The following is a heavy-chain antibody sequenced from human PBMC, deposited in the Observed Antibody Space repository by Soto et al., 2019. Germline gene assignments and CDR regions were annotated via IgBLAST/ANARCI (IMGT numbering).Heavy chain of an antibody. CDR2: IYYSGST. V-gene: IGHV4-59*08. CDR3: ARHQGSSTVTTLYYFDY. J-gene: IGHJ4*02. D-gene: IGHD4-17*01. Sequence: PSETLSLTCTVSGGSISSYYWSWIRQPPGKGLEWIGYIYYSGSTNYNPSLKSRVTISVDTSKNQFSLKLSSVTAADTAVYYCARHQGSSTVTTLYYFDYWGQGTLVTVSS. CDR1: GGSISSYY.